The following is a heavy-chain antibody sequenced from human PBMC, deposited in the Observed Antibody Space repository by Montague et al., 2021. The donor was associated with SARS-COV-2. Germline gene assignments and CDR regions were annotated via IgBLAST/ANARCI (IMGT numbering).Heavy chain of an antibody. Sequence: SETLSLTCSISGGSISSYHWNWIRQPPGQGLEWIGNIYYYGSTNSNPSFTGRVTISIDTSKNQFSLTLRSVAAADTAVYYCARRSTNYYYVLDVWGQGTTVSFSS. CDR1: GGSISSYH. V-gene: IGHV4-59*08. CDR2: IYYYGST. J-gene: IGHJ6*02. D-gene: IGHD2-8*01. CDR3: ARRSTNYYYVLDV.